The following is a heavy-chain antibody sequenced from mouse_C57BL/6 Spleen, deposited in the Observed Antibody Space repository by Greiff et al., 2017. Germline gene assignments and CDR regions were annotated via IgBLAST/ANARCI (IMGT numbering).Heavy chain of an antibody. V-gene: IGHV5-17*01. CDR3: AEDYDYTWFAY. CDR2: ISSGSSTI. CDR1: GFTFSDYG. D-gene: IGHD2-4*01. Sequence: EVQVVESGGGLVKPGGSLKLSCAASGFTFSDYGMHWVRQAPEKGLEWVAYISSGSSTIYYADTVKGRFTISRANAKNTLFLQMTSLRAEDTAMYYCAEDYDYTWFAYWGQGTLVTVSA. J-gene: IGHJ3*01.